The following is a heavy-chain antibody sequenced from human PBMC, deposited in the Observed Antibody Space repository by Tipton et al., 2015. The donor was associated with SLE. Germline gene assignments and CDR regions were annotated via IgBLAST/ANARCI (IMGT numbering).Heavy chain of an antibody. J-gene: IGHJ4*02. V-gene: IGHV4-34*11. D-gene: IGHD3-10*01. Sequence: TLSLTCAVYGGSFSGYYWSWIRQPPGKGLEWIGYIYYSGSTNYNPSLKSRVTISVDRSKNQFSLKLSSVTAADTAVYYCARGGAITMGQGEVDYWGQGTLVTVSS. CDR2: IYYSGST. CDR1: GGSFSGYY. CDR3: ARGGAITMGQGEVDY.